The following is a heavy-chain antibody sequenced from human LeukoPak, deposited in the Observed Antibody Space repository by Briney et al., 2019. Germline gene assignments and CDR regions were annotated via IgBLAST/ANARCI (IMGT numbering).Heavy chain of an antibody. J-gene: IGHJ4*02. V-gene: IGHV4-34*01. Sequence: PSETLSLTCGVFGVSINDYYWRWIRQSPGKGLEWIGEISHTEGTRYNPSLESRVTMSVGTSENQLSLKLIFVTAADTAVYYCARIRCGHSGSVCYNHWGLGTLVTVSS. CDR2: ISHTEGT. CDR3: ARIRCGHSGSVCYNH. D-gene: IGHD2-21*01. CDR1: GVSINDYY.